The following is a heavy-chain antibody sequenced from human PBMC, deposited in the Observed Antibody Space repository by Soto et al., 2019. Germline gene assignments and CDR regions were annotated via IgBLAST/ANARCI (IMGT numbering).Heavy chain of an antibody. V-gene: IGHV1-69*13. Sequence: SVKVSCKASGGTFSSYAISWVRQAPGQGLEWMGGIIPIFGTANYAQKFQGRVTITADESTSTAYMELSSLRSEDTAVYYCAREGYIVVVPAANAFDIWGQGTMVTVSS. CDR1: GGTFSSYA. D-gene: IGHD2-2*01. J-gene: IGHJ3*02. CDR3: AREGYIVVVPAANAFDI. CDR2: IIPIFGTA.